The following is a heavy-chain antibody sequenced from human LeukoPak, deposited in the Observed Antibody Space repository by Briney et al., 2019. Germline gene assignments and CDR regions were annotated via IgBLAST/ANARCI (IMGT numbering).Heavy chain of an antibody. CDR1: GFTFSSYW. Sequence: PGGSLRLSCAASGFTFSSYWMNWVRQAPGKRLEWVANIKQDGSEKYYLDSVKGRFTISRDNANNSLYLQMNSLRAEDTAVYYCARGRGGLLWFGEFNSWGQGTLVTVSS. J-gene: IGHJ4*02. CDR2: IKQDGSEK. D-gene: IGHD3-10*01. V-gene: IGHV3-7*01. CDR3: ARGRGGLLWFGEFNS.